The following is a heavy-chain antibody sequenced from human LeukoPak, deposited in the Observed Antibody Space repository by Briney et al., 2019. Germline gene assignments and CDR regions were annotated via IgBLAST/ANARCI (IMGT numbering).Heavy chain of an antibody. D-gene: IGHD3-22*01. CDR2: ISSDGSST. V-gene: IGHV3-74*01. J-gene: IGHJ4*02. CDR3: ARVSSSGTHFDN. Sequence: GGSLRLSCAASGFTFSSYWMHWVRQAPGKGLVWISRISSDGSSTNYADSVKGRFTMSRDSAKNTLYLQMNSLRAEDTAVYYCARVSSSGTHFDNWGQGTLVTVSS. CDR1: GFTFSSYW.